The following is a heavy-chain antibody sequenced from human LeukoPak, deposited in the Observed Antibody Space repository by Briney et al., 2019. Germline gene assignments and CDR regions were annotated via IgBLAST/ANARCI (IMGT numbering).Heavy chain of an antibody. Sequence: ASVKVSCKASGYTFTSYGISWVRQAPGQGLEWMGWISAYNGNTNYAQRLQGRVTMTTDTSTTTAYMELRSLRSDDTAVYYCARSGFTIVRGRTDYWGQGTLVTVSS. CDR2: ISAYNGNT. D-gene: IGHD3-10*01. CDR1: GYTFTSYG. V-gene: IGHV1-18*01. J-gene: IGHJ4*02. CDR3: ARSGFTIVRGRTDY.